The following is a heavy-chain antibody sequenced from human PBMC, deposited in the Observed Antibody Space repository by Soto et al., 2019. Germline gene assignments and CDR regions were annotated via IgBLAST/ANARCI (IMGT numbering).Heavy chain of an antibody. CDR3: ASRDPGTSVDY. V-gene: IGHV4-4*02. D-gene: IGHD1-7*01. Sequence: QVQLQESGPGLVKPSGTLSLTCAVSGGSFTSNNWWTWVLQPPGQGLEWIGEIYRTGSTNYHPSLKSRVTISLDKSENQFSLKVTSLTAADTAVYYCASRDPGTSVDYWGQGTLVTVSS. CDR2: IYRTGST. CDR1: GGSFTSNNW. J-gene: IGHJ4*02.